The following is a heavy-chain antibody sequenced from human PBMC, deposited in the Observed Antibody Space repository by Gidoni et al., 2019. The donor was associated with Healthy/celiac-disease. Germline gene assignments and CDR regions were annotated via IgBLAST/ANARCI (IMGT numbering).Heavy chain of an antibody. CDR3: AREGGSYSIYFDY. V-gene: IGHV3-48*03. J-gene: IGHJ4*02. D-gene: IGHD1-26*01. Sequence: EVQLVESGGGLVQPGGSLRLSCAASGFTFSSSEMNWVRQAPGKGLEWVSYISSSGRTIYYADSVKGRFTISRDNAKNSLYLQMNSLRAEDTAVYYCAREGGSYSIYFDYWGQGTLVTVSS. CDR2: ISSSGRTI. CDR1: GFTFSSSE.